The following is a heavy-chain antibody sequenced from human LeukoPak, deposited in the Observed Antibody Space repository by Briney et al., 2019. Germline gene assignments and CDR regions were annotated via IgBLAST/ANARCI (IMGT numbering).Heavy chain of an antibody. CDR1: GFTFSSYA. V-gene: IGHV1-2*02. CDR3: AKTHSNYGSGSYYGY. D-gene: IGHD3-10*01. J-gene: IGHJ4*02. CDR2: INPNSGGT. Sequence: PGRSLRLSCAASGFTFSSYAMHWVRQAPGQGLEWMGWINPNSGGTNYAQKFQGRVTLTRDTSISTAYMELRSLRSDDTAVYYCAKTHSNYGSGSYYGYWGQGTLVTVSS.